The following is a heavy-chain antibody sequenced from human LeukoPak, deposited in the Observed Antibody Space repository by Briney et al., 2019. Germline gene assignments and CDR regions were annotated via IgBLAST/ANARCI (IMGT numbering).Heavy chain of an antibody. Sequence: ASVKVSCKASGYTFTGYYMHWVRQAPGQGLEWMGWIKPSSGGANYAQKFQGRVTMTRDTSISTAYMELSSLRSEDTAVYYCATTYYYDSSGYTDRRFDYWGQGTLVTVSS. V-gene: IGHV1-2*02. CDR1: GYTFTGYY. J-gene: IGHJ4*02. CDR3: ATTYYYDSSGYTDRRFDY. CDR2: IKPSSGGA. D-gene: IGHD3-22*01.